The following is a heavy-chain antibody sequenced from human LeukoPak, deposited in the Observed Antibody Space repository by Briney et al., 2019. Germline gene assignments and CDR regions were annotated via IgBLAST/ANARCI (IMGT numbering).Heavy chain of an antibody. CDR1: GYTFTSYD. V-gene: IGHV1-8*01. D-gene: IGHD2-2*02. CDR3: ARRGGCSSTSCYTGYYYGMDV. CDR2: MNPNSGNT. Sequence: ASVKVSFKASGYTFTSYDINWVRQATGQGLEWMGWMNPNSGNTGYAQKFQGRVTMTRNTSISTAYMELSSLRSEDTAVYYCARRGGCSSTSCYTGYYYGMDVWGQGTTVTVSS. J-gene: IGHJ6*02.